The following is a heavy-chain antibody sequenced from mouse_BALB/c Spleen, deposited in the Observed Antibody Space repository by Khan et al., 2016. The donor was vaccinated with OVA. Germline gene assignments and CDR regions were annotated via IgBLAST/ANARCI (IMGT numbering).Heavy chain of an antibody. Sequence: EVQLVESGGGLVQPGGSRKLSCAASGFTFSSFGMHWVRQAPEKGLEWVAYISSGSSTIYYADTVKGRFTISRENPKNTLFLQMTSLRSEDTAMYYCARGYWVYWGKGTLVTVSA. CDR1: GFTFSSFG. V-gene: IGHV5-17*02. J-gene: IGHJ3*01. CDR3: ARGYWVY. CDR2: ISSGSSTI. D-gene: IGHD2-3*01.